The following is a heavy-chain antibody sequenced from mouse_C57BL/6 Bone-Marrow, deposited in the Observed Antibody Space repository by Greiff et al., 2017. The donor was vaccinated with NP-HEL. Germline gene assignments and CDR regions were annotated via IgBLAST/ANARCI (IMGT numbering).Heavy chain of an antibody. CDR3: ARGDYGISWGFAY. J-gene: IGHJ3*01. CDR1: GYTFTSYW. CDR2: IYPGSGST. V-gene: IGHV1-55*01. D-gene: IGHD1-1*01. Sequence: QVQLQQSGAELVKPGASVKMSCKASGYTFTSYWITWVKQRPGQGLEWIGDIYPGSGSTNYNEKFKSKATLTVDTSSSTAYMQLSSLTSEDSAVYYCARGDYGISWGFAYWGQGTLVTVSA.